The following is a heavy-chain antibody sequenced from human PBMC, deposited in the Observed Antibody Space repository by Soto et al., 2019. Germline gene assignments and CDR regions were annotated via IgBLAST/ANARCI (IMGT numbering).Heavy chain of an antibody. Sequence: ASVKVSCKASGYTFTSYDINWVRQATGQGLEWMGWMNPNSGNTDYVQKFQGRVTMTRNTSISTAYMELSSLRSEDTAVYYCARDYSSGYGMDVWGQGTTVTVSS. D-gene: IGHD6-19*01. CDR1: GYTFTSYD. CDR3: ARDYSSGYGMDV. V-gene: IGHV1-8*01. CDR2: MNPNSGNT. J-gene: IGHJ6*02.